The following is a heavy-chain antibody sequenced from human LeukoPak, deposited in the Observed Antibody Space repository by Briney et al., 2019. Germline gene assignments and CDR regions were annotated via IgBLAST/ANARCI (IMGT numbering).Heavy chain of an antibody. J-gene: IGHJ4*02. CDR2: ISGGGIST. D-gene: IGHD7-27*01. CDR3: AKNPDSDTWGY. CDR1: GFTFNNYA. V-gene: IGHV3-23*01. Sequence: GGSLRLSCAASGFTFNNYAMSWVRQAPGKGLEWVSGISGGGISTFYADSVKGRFTISRDNFKNTLYLRMNSLRAEDTAVYYCAKNPDSDTWGYWGQGTLVTVSS.